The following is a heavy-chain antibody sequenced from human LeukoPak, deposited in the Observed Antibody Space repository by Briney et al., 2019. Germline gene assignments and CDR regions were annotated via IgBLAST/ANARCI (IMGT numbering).Heavy chain of an antibody. D-gene: IGHD6-19*01. CDR1: GFTFSSYS. J-gene: IGHJ3*02. CDR3: ARGKVAVAATDDAFEI. V-gene: IGHV3-21*01. CDR2: ISSSSSYI. Sequence: PGGSLRLSCAASGFTFSSYSMNWVRQAPGKGLEWVSSISSSSSYIYYADSVKGRFTISRDNAKNSLYLQMNSLRAEDTAVYYCARGKVAVAATDDAFEIWGQGTIVTVSS.